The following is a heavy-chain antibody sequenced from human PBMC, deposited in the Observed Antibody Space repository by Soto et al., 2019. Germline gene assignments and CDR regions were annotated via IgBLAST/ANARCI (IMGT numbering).Heavy chain of an antibody. Sequence: QVQLVQSGAEVKKPGSSVKVSSKASGGTFSSYAISWVRQAPGQGLEWMGGIIPIFGTANYAQKFQGRVTITADESTSTAYVELSSLRSEDTAVYYCAGDSLSSGRPRNLDYWGEGTLVTVSS. D-gene: IGHD6-19*01. V-gene: IGHV1-69*01. CDR1: GGTFSSYA. CDR3: AGDSLSSGRPRNLDY. J-gene: IGHJ4*02. CDR2: IIPIFGTA.